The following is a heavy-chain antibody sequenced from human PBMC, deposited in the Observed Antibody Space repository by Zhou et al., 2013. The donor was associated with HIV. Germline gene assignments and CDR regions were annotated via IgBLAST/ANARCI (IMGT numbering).Heavy chain of an antibody. Sequence: EVQLVESGGGSVQPGGSQRLSCTASGFTFSNYWMTWVRQAPGKGLEWVANIKNDGSEKYYVDSGKGRFAISRDNTKNSLYLQMNALRVEDTAVYYCTRRGGGGYSWDGDYWGQGTLVTVSS. CDR1: GFTFSNYW. D-gene: IGHD2-21*02. V-gene: IGHV3-7*01. CDR3: TRRGGGGYSWDGDY. J-gene: IGHJ4*02. CDR2: IKNDGSEK.